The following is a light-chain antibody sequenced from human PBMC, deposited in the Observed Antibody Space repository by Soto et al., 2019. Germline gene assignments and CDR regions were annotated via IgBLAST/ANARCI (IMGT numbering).Light chain of an antibody. Sequence: IEFTPSPSSVSAAVGGRVTIGCRASQGTSSYLAWYQQKPGKAPKLLIYAASTLQSGVPSRFSGRGSGTDFTLTISSLQPEDFATYYCQQLNSYPLTFGGGTKVDIK. V-gene: IGKV1-9*01. J-gene: IGKJ4*01. CDR2: AAS. CDR1: QGTSSY. CDR3: QQLNSYPLT.